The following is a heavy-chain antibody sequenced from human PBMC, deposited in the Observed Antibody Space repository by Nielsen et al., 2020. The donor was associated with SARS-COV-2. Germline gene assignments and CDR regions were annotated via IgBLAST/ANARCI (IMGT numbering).Heavy chain of an antibody. CDR2: IYSGGST. CDR1: GFTVSSNY. CDR3: ARSTVTTYWYFDL. D-gene: IGHD4-17*01. V-gene: IGHV3-53*01. Sequence: GESLKISCAASGFTVSSNYMSWVRQAPGKGLEWVSVIYSGGSTYYSGSVKGRFTISRDNAKNSLYLQMNSLRAEDTALYHCARSTVTTYWYFDLWGRGTLVTVSS. J-gene: IGHJ2*01.